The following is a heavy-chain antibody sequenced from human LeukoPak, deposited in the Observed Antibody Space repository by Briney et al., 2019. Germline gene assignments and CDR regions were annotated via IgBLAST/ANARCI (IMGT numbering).Heavy chain of an antibody. CDR3: ARNYYDSSGYSPFFDY. V-gene: IGHV3-23*01. D-gene: IGHD3-22*01. J-gene: IGHJ4*02. CDR2: INGGGDVT. Sequence: GGSLRLSCATSGFTSHSYAMSWVRQAPGKGLEWVSAINGGGDVTYYADSVQGRFFFSRDNAKSTLYLQLNSLRAEDTAVYYCARNYYDSSGYSPFFDYWGQGTLVTVSS. CDR1: GFTSHSYA.